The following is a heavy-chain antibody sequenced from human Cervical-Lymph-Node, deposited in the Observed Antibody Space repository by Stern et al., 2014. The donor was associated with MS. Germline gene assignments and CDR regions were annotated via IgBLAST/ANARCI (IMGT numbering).Heavy chain of an antibody. D-gene: IGHD3-22*01. CDR3: ARGEADYYDSSGYSFDY. J-gene: IGHJ4*02. CDR1: GFTFSCYS. CDR2: ISSGGRSI. V-gene: IGHV3-48*01. Sequence: VQLVESGGGLVQPGGSLRLSCVASGFTFSCYSMSWVRQAPGKGLERVSYISSGGRSIYHAASVKGRLTISRDNAKNSLYLQMNSLRGDDTAVYYCARGEADYYDSSGYSFDYWGQGTLVTVSS.